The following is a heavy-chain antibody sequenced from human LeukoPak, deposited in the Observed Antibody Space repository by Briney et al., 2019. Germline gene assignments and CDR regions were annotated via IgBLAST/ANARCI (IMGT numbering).Heavy chain of an antibody. CDR3: AKGRGLWFWDFDS. CDR1: GFIFSKYA. J-gene: IGHJ4*02. Sequence: GGSLRLSCAASGFIFSKYAMAWVRQTPEKGLEWVAAIGDSGDVTNYPASAKGRFTISRDFSKDMLYLQMNSLRAEDTAVYYCAKGRGLWFWDFDSWGQGTLVTVSS. CDR2: IGDSGDVT. V-gene: IGHV3-23*01. D-gene: IGHD2-21*01.